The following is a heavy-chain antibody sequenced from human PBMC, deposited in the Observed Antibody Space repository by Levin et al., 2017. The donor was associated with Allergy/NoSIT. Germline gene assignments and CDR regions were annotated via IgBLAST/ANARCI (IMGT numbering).Heavy chain of an antibody. J-gene: IGHJ4*02. CDR2: INPNSGHT. V-gene: IGHV1-2*02. D-gene: IGHD6-19*01. CDR1: GYTFTDYY. CDR3: AQASAYSGWYPVDFDH. Sequence: GESLKISCKASGYTFTDYYMHWVRQAPGQGLEWMGWINPNSGHTNYAQKFQGRVTMTRDTSTTTAYMELSRLRSDDTAVYYCAQASAYSGWYPVDFDHWGQGTLVTVSP.